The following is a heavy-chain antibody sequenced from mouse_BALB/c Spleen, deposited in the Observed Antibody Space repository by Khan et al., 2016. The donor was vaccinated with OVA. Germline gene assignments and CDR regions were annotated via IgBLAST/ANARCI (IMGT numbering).Heavy chain of an antibody. D-gene: IGHD2-14*01. CDR1: GFDFSRYW. Sequence: EVKLLESGGGLVQPGGSLILSCAASGFDFSRYWMRWVRQAPGKGQEWIGEINPGSSTINYTPSLKDKFIISRDNAKNTLYLQMRKVRSEDTALYYCARLERYGQHAYWGQGTLVTVSA. CDR2: INPGSSTI. CDR3: ARLERYGQHAY. V-gene: IGHV4-2*02. J-gene: IGHJ3*01.